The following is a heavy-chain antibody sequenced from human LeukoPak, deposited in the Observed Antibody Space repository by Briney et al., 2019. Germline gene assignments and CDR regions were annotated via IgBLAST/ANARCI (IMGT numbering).Heavy chain of an antibody. Sequence: PGGSLRLSCAPSGFTFSRHGMHWVRQAPGKGLEWVAIISNDGSRKYYAHSVEGRFTISRDNSKNTLYLQMDSLRAEDTAVYYCARPRTPYYYDSSGYYPAFDFWGQGTMVTVS. J-gene: IGHJ3*01. D-gene: IGHD3-22*01. V-gene: IGHV3-30*03. CDR1: GFTFSRHG. CDR2: ISNDGSRK. CDR3: ARPRTPYYYDSSGYYPAFDF.